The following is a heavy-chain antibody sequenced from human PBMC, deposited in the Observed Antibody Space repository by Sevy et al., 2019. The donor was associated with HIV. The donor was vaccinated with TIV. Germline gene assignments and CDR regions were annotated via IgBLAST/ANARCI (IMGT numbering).Heavy chain of an antibody. CDR1: GGSITSLY. J-gene: IGHJ4*02. CDR2: IYYNGPI. D-gene: IGHD1-26*01. V-gene: IGHV4-59*08. Sequence: SETLSLTCTVSGGSITSLYWNWIRQPPGKGLEWIANIYYNGPINYNPSLKSRVTLSLDTSKNQFSLRLGSVTAADTDMYYCAGEDAWGRGYSWGQGTLVTVSS. CDR3: AGEDAWGRGYS.